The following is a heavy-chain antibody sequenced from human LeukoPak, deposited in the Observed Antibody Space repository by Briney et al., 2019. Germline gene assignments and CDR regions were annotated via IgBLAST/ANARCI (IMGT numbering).Heavy chain of an antibody. CDR2: ISSSGSTI. Sequence: GGSLRLSCAASGFTFSSYEMNWVRQAPGQGLEWVSYISSSGSTIYYADSVKGRFTISRDNAKNSLYLQMNSLRAEDTAVYYCARVYGSGSPLSYFDYWGQGTLVTVSS. CDR3: ARVYGSGSPLSYFDY. D-gene: IGHD3-10*01. J-gene: IGHJ4*02. CDR1: GFTFSSYE. V-gene: IGHV3-48*03.